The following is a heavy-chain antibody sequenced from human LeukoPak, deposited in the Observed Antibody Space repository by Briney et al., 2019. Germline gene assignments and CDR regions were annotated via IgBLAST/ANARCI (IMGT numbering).Heavy chain of an antibody. J-gene: IGHJ5*02. CDR1: GYTFTGYY. Sequence: GASVKVSCKASGYTFTGYYMHWVRQAPGQGLEWMGWINPNSGGTNYAQKFQGRVTITTDESTSTAYMELSSLRSEDTAVYYCAREGSSGYNNWFDPWGQGTLVTVSS. V-gene: IGHV1-2*02. CDR3: AREGSSGYNNWFDP. D-gene: IGHD3-22*01. CDR2: INPNSGGT.